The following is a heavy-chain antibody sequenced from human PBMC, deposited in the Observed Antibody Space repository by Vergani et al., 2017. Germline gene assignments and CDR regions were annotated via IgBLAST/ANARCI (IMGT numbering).Heavy chain of an antibody. CDR3: ARGKDCGGSSCNGSPYYGLDL. V-gene: IGHV3-74*02. J-gene: IGHJ6*02. Sequence: EVQPVESGGGLVKPGGSLRLSCAASGFTFSSYWMHWVRHTPEKGLVWVSRINTDGSWTTYADSVKGRFTISRDNAKNTLYLQMNSLRVEETAVYYCARGKDCGGSSCNGSPYYGLDLWGQGTTVTVSS. D-gene: IGHD2-15*01. CDR1: GFTFSSYW. CDR2: INTDGSWT.